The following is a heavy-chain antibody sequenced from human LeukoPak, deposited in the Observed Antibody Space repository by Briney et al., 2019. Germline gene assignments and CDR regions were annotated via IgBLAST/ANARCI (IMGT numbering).Heavy chain of an antibody. D-gene: IGHD2-21*01. V-gene: IGHV6-1*01. CDR3: ASFRSIAGFDY. CDR2: TYYRSKWYN. Sequence: PSQTLSLTCAISGDSVSRNSGAWNWIRQSPSRGLELLGRTYYRSKWYNDYAVSVKSRITINPDTSKNQFTLHLNSVTPEDTAVYYCASFRSIAGFDYWGQGTLVTVSS. J-gene: IGHJ4*02. CDR1: GDSVSRNSGA.